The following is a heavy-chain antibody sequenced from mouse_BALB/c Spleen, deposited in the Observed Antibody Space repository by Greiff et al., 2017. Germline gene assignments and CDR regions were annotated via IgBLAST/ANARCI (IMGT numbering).Heavy chain of an antibody. CDR2: IWAGGST. Sequence: VMLVESGPGLVAPSQSLSITCTVSGFSLTSYGVHWVRQPPGKGLEWLGVIWAGGSTNYNSALMSRLSISKDNSKSQVFLKMNSLQTDDTAMYYCARERPYYFDYWGQGTTLTVSS. V-gene: IGHV2-9*02. CDR1: GFSLTSYG. J-gene: IGHJ2*01. CDR3: ARERPYYFDY.